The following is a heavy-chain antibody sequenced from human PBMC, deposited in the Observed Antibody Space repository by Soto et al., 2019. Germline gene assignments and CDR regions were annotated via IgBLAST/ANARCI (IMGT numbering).Heavy chain of an antibody. CDR1: GGSISSGDYY. V-gene: IGHV4-30-4*01. CDR2: IYYSGST. J-gene: IGHJ3*02. D-gene: IGHD3-22*01. CDR3: AREGGRSGYYGAHAFDI. Sequence: QVQLQESGPGLVKPSQTLSLTCTVSGGSISSGDYYWSWIRQPPGKGLGWIGYIYYSGSTYYNPSLKSRVTISVDTSKNQFSLKLSSVTAADTAVYYCAREGGRSGYYGAHAFDIWGQGTMVTVSS.